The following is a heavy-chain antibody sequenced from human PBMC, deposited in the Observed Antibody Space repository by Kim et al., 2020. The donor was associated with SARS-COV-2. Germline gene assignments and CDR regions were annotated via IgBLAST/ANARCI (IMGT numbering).Heavy chain of an antibody. CDR2: IYHSGST. Sequence: SETLSLTCAVSGGSISSSNWWSWVRQPPGKGLEWIGEIYHSGSTNYNPPLNGRVTITVHKSKNPFPLKLSSVTAADTAVYYWARLDPDSSGDYEAYWGQGTLVPVSS. J-gene: IGHJ4*02. V-gene: IGHV4-4*02. CDR1: GGSISSSNW. CDR3: ARLDPDSSGDYEAY. D-gene: IGHD3-22*01.